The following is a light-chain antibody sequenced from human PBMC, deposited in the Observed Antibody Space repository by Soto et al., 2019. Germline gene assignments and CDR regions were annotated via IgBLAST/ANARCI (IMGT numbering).Light chain of an antibody. Sequence: DIQMTQSPSSLSASVGDRVTITCRASQSISYYLNWYQQKPGKAPKVLICGASNLQSGVPSRFSGSESGTDFTLTISSLQPEDFAIYYCQQSYSSPPTFGQGTRLEIK. CDR3: QQSYSSPPT. J-gene: IGKJ5*01. V-gene: IGKV1-39*01. CDR1: QSISYY. CDR2: GAS.